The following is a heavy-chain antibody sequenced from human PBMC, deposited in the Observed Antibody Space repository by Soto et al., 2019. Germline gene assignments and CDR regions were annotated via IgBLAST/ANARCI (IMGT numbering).Heavy chain of an antibody. CDR1: GFTFSSYA. CDR2: ISYDGSNK. D-gene: IGHD2-2*01. J-gene: IGHJ6*02. Sequence: HHVGSLRLSCAASGFTFSSYAMHWVRQAPGKGLEWVAVISYDGSNKYYADSVKGRFTISRDNSKNTLYLQMNSLRAEDTAVYYCARSSRGYCSSTSCSLYYYGMDVWGQGTTVTVSS. V-gene: IGHV3-30-3*01. CDR3: ARSSRGYCSSTSCSLYYYGMDV.